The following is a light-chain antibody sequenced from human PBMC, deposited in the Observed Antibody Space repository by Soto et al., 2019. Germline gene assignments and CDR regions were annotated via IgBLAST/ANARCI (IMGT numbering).Light chain of an antibody. CDR2: GAS. CDR3: QQYMSSVT. CDR1: QSVDTTF. J-gene: IGKJ1*01. Sequence: EIVLTQSPGSLSLFPGQRATLSCRASQSVDTTFFAWYQKKPGQAPRLLIQGASKRATGIPDRFSGSGSGTDFTLIISRLEPEDFAVYYCQQYMSSVTFGQGTKVEIK. V-gene: IGKV3-20*01.